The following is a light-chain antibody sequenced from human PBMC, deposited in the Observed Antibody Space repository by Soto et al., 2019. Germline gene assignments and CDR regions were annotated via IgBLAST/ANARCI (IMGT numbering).Light chain of an antibody. V-gene: IGKV1-12*01. CDR1: QGLGVW. CDR3: QQYNNWPPWT. J-gene: IGKJ1*01. Sequence: DIQMTQSPSSVSASVGDRVTITCRASQGLGVWLGWYQQKAGKAPQLLIFGASGLQTGVPSRFSGSGSGTDFTLTISSLQPEDFAVYYCQQYNNWPPWTFGQGTKVEIK. CDR2: GAS.